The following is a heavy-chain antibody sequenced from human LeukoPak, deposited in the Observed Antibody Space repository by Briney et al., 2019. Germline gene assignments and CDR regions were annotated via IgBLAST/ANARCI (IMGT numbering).Heavy chain of an antibody. V-gene: IGHV3-53*01. D-gene: IGHD3-10*01. J-gene: IGHJ4*02. CDR3: ARSPPAHYGSGNSLDC. Sequence: GGSLRLSCAASGFIVSTNYMGWVRQAPGKGLEWVSVIYNDDRTYFADSVKGRFAISRDNSKNTLYLQMNSLRAEDTALYYCARSPPAHYGSGNSLDCWGQGTLVTVSS. CDR1: GFIVSTNY. CDR2: IYNDDRT.